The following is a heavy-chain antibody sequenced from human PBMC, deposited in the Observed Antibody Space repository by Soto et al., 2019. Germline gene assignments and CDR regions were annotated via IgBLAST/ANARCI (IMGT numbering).Heavy chain of an antibody. Sequence: QVQLVQSGTEVKKPGSSVKVSCKASGGTFRNYPINWVRQAPGQGLEWMGSIFPLTDIPDYAQNFQARLTISSDKSTRTAYMELSRLTSDATAMYFCARGPLVVLNYFESWGQGTLVTVSS. V-gene: IGHV1-69*02. CDR2: IFPLTDIP. CDR3: ARGPLVVLNYFES. J-gene: IGHJ4*02. CDR1: GGTFRNYP.